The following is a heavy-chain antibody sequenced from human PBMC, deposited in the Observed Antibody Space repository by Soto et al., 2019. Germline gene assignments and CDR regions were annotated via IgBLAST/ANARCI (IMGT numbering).Heavy chain of an antibody. V-gene: IGHV5-10-1*01. CDR3: ARRAARTFCSSTSCYADNWFER. D-gene: IGHD2-2*01. J-gene: IGHJ5*02. CDR1: GYSFTSYW. CDR2: IDPSDSYT. Sequence: GESLKISCKGSGYSFTSYWISWVRQMPGKGLEWMGRIDPSDSYTNYSPSFQGHVTISADKSISTAYLQWSSLKASDTAMYHCARRAARTFCSSTSCYADNWFERSGQGPLVTVS.